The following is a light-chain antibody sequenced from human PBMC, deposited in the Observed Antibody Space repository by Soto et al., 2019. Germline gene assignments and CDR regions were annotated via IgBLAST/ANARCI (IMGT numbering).Light chain of an antibody. CDR1: QTFNNY. CDR2: DAS. Sequence: DIQLTQSPSTLSASVGDRVTITCRASQTFNNYLAWYQHKPGTAPKLLIYDASTLESGVPSRFSGSASGTEFTLTITSLQPDDLAMYYCLEYTTYPYTLGQGTKLEI. J-gene: IGKJ2*01. V-gene: IGKV1-5*01. CDR3: LEYTTYPYT.